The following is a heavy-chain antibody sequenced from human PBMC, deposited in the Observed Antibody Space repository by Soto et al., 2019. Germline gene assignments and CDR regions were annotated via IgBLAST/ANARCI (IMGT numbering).Heavy chain of an antibody. CDR3: AHSEVRGVLALRWFAP. CDR2: IYWDDDK. V-gene: IGHV2-5*02. Sequence: QITLKESGPTLVKPTQTLTLTCTFSGFSLSTSGVGVGWIRQPPGKALEWFALIYWDDDKRYSPFLKSRPTITKDTPKNLGVRTLSNKDPLDTATYYCAHSEVRGVLALRWFAPWGQGTLVTVSS. D-gene: IGHD3-10*01. CDR1: GFSLSTSGVG. J-gene: IGHJ5*02.